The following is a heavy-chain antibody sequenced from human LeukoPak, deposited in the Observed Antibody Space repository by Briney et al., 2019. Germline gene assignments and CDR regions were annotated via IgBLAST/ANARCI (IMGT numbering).Heavy chain of an antibody. CDR1: GYTFTSHG. V-gene: IGHV1-18*01. CDR3: ARGEAVAGLYSYYYSGRDV. D-gene: IGHD6-19*01. J-gene: IGHJ6*04. CDR2: ISAYNGNT. Sequence: ASVKVSCKASGYTFTSHGISWVRQAPGQGLEWMGWISAYNGNTNYAQKLQGRVTMTTDTSTSTAYMELRSLRSDDTAVYYCARGEAVAGLYSYYYSGRDVWGKGTTVTV.